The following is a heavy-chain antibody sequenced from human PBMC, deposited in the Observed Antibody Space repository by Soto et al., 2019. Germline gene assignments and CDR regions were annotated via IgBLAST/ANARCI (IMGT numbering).Heavy chain of an antibody. V-gene: IGHV4-59*01. CDR1: GGSIISYY. CDR2: IYYSGST. J-gene: IGHJ4*02. CDR3: ARGGYSYDYYFDY. D-gene: IGHD5-18*01. Sequence: PSETLSLTCTVSGGSIISYYWSWIRQPPGKGLEWIGYIYYSGSTNYNPSLKGRVTISVDTSKNQFSLKLSSVSAADTAMYYCARGGYSYDYYFDYWGQGTLVTVSS.